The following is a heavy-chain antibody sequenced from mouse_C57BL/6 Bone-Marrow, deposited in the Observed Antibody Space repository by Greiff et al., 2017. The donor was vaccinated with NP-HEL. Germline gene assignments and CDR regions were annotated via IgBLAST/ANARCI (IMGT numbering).Heavy chain of an antibody. J-gene: IGHJ4*01. CDR1: GYTFTSYW. V-gene: IGHV1-5*01. CDR3: TTVITTVVEKNYYAMDY. Sequence: VQLQQSGTVLARPGASVKMSCKTSGYTFTSYWMHWVKQRPGQGLEWIGAIYPGNSDTSYNQKFKGKAKLTAVTSASTAYMELSSLTNEDSAVYYCTTVITTVVEKNYYAMDYWGQGTSVTVSS. CDR2: IYPGNSDT. D-gene: IGHD1-1*01.